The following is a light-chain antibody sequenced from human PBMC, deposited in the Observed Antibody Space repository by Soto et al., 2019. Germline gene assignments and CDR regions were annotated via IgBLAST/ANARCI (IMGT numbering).Light chain of an antibody. V-gene: IGKV1-39*01. CDR1: QSIGSN. J-gene: IGKJ1*01. CDR3: QQNHTFPWT. CDR2: AAS. Sequence: DLQLTQSPSSLSASVRDRITITCRASQSIGSNLNWYQQSPGKAPKLLVFAASSKPRGVPLRFDARGSGTDFSLTIYSLQPEDLVTYYWQQNHTFPWTFGQGTKVDVK.